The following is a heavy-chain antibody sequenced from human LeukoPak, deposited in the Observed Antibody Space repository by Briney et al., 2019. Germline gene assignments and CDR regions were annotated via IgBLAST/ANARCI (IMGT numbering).Heavy chain of an antibody. CDR1: GGTFSSYA. CDR2: IIPIFGTA. CDR3: ARDLSLSGLAGKGHFDY. Sequence: ASVKVSCKASGGTFSSYAISWVRQAPGQGLEWMGGIIPIFGTANYAQKFQGRVTITTDESTSTAYMELSSLRSEDTAVYYCARDLSLSGLAGKGHFDYWGQGTLVTVSS. D-gene: IGHD1-14*01. J-gene: IGHJ4*02. V-gene: IGHV1-69*05.